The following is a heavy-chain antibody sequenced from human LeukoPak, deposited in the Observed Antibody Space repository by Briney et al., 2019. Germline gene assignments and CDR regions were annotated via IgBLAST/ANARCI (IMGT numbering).Heavy chain of an antibody. D-gene: IGHD6-13*01. Sequence: GASVKVSCKASGYTFTSYYMHWVRQAPGQGLEWMGIINPSGGSTSYARKFQGRVTMTRDMSTSTVYMELSSLRSEDTAVYYCARVLAGQQLVADYWGQGTLVTVSS. J-gene: IGHJ4*02. CDR1: GYTFTSYY. CDR3: ARVLAGQQLVADY. CDR2: INPSGGST. V-gene: IGHV1-46*01.